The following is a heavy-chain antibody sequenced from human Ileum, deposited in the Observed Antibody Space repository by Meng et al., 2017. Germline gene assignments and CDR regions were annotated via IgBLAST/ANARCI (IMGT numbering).Heavy chain of an antibody. CDR2: INHSGTT. J-gene: IGHJ4*02. V-gene: IGHV4-38-2*02. Sequence: GPLRLSSAVSGYLISSGYYWGWIRQPPGKGLEWISSINHSGTTFYKPSLKSRLTTSIDTSKNQFSLRLTSVTAADSAIYYCVRDRGDGGTTDFWGQGTLVTVSS. CDR3: VRDRGDGGTTDF. D-gene: IGHD1-14*01. CDR1: GYLISSGYY.